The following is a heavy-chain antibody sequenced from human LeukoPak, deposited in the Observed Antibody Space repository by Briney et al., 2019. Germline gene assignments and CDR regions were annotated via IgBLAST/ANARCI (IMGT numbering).Heavy chain of an antibody. CDR2: INHSGST. CDR3: ARHGLRSYFDY. V-gene: IGHV4-34*01. J-gene: IGHJ4*02. CDR1: GGSFSGYY. Sequence: SETLSLTCAVYGGSFSGYYWSWIRQPPGKGLEWIGEINHSGSTNYNPSLKSRVTISVDTSKNQFSLKLSSVTAADTAVYYCARHGLRSYFDYWGQGTLVTVSS. D-gene: IGHD4-17*01.